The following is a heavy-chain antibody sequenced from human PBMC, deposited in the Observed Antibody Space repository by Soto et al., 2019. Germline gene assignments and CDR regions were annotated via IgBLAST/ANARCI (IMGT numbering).Heavy chain of an antibody. Sequence: GGSLRLSCSASGFTFSSYAMHWVRQAPGKGLEYVSAISSNGGSTYYADSVKGRFTISRDNSKNTLYLQMSSLRAEDTAVYYCVSGYSGYEHYYYYGMDVWGQGTTVTVSS. J-gene: IGHJ6*02. V-gene: IGHV3-64D*08. CDR1: GFTFSSYA. D-gene: IGHD5-12*01. CDR3: VSGYSGYEHYYYYGMDV. CDR2: ISSNGGST.